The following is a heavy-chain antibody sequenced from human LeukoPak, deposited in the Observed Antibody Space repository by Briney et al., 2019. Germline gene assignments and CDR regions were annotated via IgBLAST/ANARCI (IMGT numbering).Heavy chain of an antibody. Sequence: GGSLRLSCEASGTRVSDNYMYWVRQAPGKGLEWVSLTYSGGSTYYADSVKGRFTISRDNSKNTLYLEMSSLRVDDAAIYYCARSVWGSYHFDYWGQGTRVTVSS. V-gene: IGHV3-53*01. CDR3: ARSVWGSYHFDY. CDR2: TYSGGST. J-gene: IGHJ4*02. CDR1: GTRVSDNY. D-gene: IGHD3-16*01.